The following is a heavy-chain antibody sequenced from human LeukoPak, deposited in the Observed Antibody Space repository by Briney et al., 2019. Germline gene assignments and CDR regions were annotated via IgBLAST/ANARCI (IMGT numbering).Heavy chain of an antibody. V-gene: IGHV2-5*02. Sequence: SGPTLLNPTQTLTLTCAFSGFSLNTVGVGVAWIRQPPGKALEWLALIYWDDDKRYNPSLKSRLTITKDTSGNQVVLTLTNVDPVDTATYYCAHFPSMIRGVIANIYFDHWGQGTLVAVSS. CDR2: IYWDDDK. D-gene: IGHD3-10*01. J-gene: IGHJ4*02. CDR3: AHFPSMIRGVIANIYFDH. CDR1: GFSLNTVGVG.